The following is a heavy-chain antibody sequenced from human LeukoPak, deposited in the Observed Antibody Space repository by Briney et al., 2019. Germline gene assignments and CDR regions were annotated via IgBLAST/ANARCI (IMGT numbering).Heavy chain of an antibody. V-gene: IGHV4-59*01. CDR2: IYYSGST. CDR3: ARDRERDYVWGSYRYTPGGWFDP. Sequence: PSETLSLTCTVSGGSISSYYWSWIRQPPGKGLEWIGYIYYSGSTNYNPSLKSRVTISVDTSKNQFSLKLSSVTAADTAVYYCARDRERDYVWGSYRYTPGGWFDPWGQGTLVTVSS. CDR1: GGSISSYY. D-gene: IGHD3-16*02. J-gene: IGHJ5*02.